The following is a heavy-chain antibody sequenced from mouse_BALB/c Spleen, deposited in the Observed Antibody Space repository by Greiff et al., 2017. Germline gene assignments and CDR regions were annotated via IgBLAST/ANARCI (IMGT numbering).Heavy chain of an antibody. D-gene: IGHD3-3*01. CDR2: ISSGSSTI. J-gene: IGHJ2*01. V-gene: IGHV5-17*02. CDR3: ARGDAVDY. Sequence: EVQLQQSGGGLVQPGGSRKLSCAASGFTFSSFGMHWVRQAPEKGLEWVAYISSGSSTIYYADTVKGRFTISRDNPKNTLFLQMTSLRSEDTAMYYCARGDAVDYWGQGTTLTVSS. CDR1: GFTFSSFG.